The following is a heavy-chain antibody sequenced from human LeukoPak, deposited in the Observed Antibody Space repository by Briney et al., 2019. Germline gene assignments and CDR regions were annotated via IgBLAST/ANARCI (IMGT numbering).Heavy chain of an antibody. Sequence: ASVKVSCTASGGTFSSYAIRWVRQAPGQGLEWMGGIIPIFGATNYAQKFQGRVTITADESTSTAYMELSSLRSEDTAVYYCGRGSYRYGYAFDYWGQGTLVTVSS. CDR2: IIPIFGAT. V-gene: IGHV1-69*13. J-gene: IGHJ4*02. D-gene: IGHD5-18*01. CDR3: GRGSYRYGYAFDY. CDR1: GGTFSSYA.